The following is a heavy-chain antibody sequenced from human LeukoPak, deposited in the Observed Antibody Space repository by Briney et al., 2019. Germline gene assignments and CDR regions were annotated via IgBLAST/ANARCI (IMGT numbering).Heavy chain of an antibody. CDR2: IKKDGSEK. CDR1: GFTFSSYW. Sequence: PGGSLRLSCAPSGFTFSSYWMSWVRQAPGKGLEWVANIKKDGSEKYYADSVKGRFTISRDNSKNTLYLQMNSLRAEDTAVYYCARAIFGPKKEGYYYYYMDVWGKGTTVTVSS. J-gene: IGHJ6*03. V-gene: IGHV3-7*01. D-gene: IGHD3-3*01. CDR3: ARAIFGPKKEGYYYYYMDV.